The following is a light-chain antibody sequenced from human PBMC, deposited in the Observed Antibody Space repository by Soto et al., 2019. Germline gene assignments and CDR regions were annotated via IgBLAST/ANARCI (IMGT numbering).Light chain of an antibody. CDR1: QSVSSN. Sequence: EIVVRQSPAPLSVFPGGKTTPSSRAPQSVSSNLAWSQQIPGQAPRLLIYGASTRATGIPARFSGSGSGTEFTPTISSLQSEDFAVYYCQQYNNWPKPTFGQGTKVDIK. J-gene: IGKJ1*01. V-gene: IGKV3-15*01. CDR2: GAS. CDR3: QQYNNWPKPT.